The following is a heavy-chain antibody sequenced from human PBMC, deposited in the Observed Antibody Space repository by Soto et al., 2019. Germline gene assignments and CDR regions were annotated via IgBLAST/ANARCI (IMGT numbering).Heavy chain of an antibody. Sequence: QVQLQQPGPGLVKPSQTLSLTCAITGDSVSSNSAGWSWVRQSPSRGLEWLGRTYYRSKWYYEYAVSVRGRITINPDPSKNQYSLQLNSVTPEDTAVYFCARGEQYSGRIFDYWGQGTLVTVSS. J-gene: IGHJ4*01. CDR3: ARGEQYSGRIFDY. CDR1: GDSVSSNSAG. CDR2: TYYRSKWYY. V-gene: IGHV6-1*01. D-gene: IGHD1-26*01.